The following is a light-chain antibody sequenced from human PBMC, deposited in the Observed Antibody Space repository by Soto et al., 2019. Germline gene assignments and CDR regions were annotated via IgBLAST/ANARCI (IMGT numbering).Light chain of an antibody. Sequence: QLVLTQPPSASGTPGQRVTISCSGSSSSIGSNTVNWYQQLPGTAPKLLIYSNNQRPSGVPDRFSGSKSGTSASLAISGLQSEDETDYYCAAWDDSLNGVIFGGGPKLTVL. J-gene: IGLJ2*01. CDR2: SNN. CDR3: AAWDDSLNGVI. V-gene: IGLV1-44*01. CDR1: SSSIGSNT.